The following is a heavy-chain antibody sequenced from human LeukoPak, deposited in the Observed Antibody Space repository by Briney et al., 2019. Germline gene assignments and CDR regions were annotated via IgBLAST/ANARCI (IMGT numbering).Heavy chain of an antibody. V-gene: IGHV3-15*01. CDR3: IRWEFPGGH. CDR1: GFTFSNAW. CDR2: IKSNTDGGTT. Sequence: GGSLRLSCAASGFTFSNAWMSWVRQAPGKGLQWVGRIKSNTDGGTTAYAAPVKGRFSMSRDDSKNTLYLQMNSLKSEDTAVNYCIRWEFPGGHWGQGSLVTVSS. J-gene: IGHJ4*02. D-gene: IGHD1-26*01.